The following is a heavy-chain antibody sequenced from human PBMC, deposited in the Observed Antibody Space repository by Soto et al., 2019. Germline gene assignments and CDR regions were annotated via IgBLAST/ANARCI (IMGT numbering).Heavy chain of an antibody. Sequence: ASVKVSCKVSGYTLTELSMHWVRQAPGKGLEWMGGIDPEVGEAIYAQKFQGGVTITADESTSTAYMELSSLRSEDTAVYYCARDSQGYCTNGVCASYAFDIWGQGTMVTVSS. D-gene: IGHD2-8*01. CDR3: ARDSQGYCTNGVCASYAFDI. V-gene: IGHV1-24*01. CDR1: GYTLTELS. CDR2: IDPEVGEA. J-gene: IGHJ3*02.